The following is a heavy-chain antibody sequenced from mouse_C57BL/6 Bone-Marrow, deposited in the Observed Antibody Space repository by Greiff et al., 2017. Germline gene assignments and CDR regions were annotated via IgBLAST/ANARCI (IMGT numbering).Heavy chain of an antibody. CDR3: ARENYYGRGVYYFDY. V-gene: IGHV1-64*01. CDR2: IHPNSGST. D-gene: IGHD1-1*01. CDR1: GYTFTSYW. Sequence: QVQLQQPGAELVKPGASVKLSCKASGYTFTSYWMHWVKQRPGQGLEWIGMIHPNSGSTNYNEKFKSKAKLTVDKSSSTAYMQLSSLTSEDSAVYYCARENYYGRGVYYFDYWGQGTTLTVSS. J-gene: IGHJ2*01.